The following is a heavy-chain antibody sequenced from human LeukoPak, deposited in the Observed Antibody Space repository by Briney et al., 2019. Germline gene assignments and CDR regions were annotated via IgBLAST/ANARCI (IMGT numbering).Heavy chain of an antibody. D-gene: IGHD2-15*01. CDR3: ARDGVATVDGDYFGMDV. CDR2: ISSVSTYT. V-gene: IGHV3-11*06. Sequence: PGGSLRLSCTASGFTFGDHYMSWIRQAPGKGLEWVSYISSVSTYTNYADSVKGRFTISRDNFKNALYLQMNSLRAEDTAVYYCARDGVATVDGDYFGMDVWGKGTTVTVSS. CDR1: GFTFGDHY. J-gene: IGHJ6*04.